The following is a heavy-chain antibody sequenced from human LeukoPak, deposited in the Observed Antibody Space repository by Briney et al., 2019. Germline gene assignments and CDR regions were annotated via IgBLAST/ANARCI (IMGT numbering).Heavy chain of an antibody. CDR2: ISYSGST. V-gene: IGHV4-61*05. J-gene: IGHJ4*02. CDR1: GGSISSSFNY. Sequence: SETLSLTCTVSGGSISSSFNYWAWIRQPPGKGLEWIGYISYSGSTNYNPSLKSRVTISLDTSKNQFSLKLSSVTAADTALYYCARTNGGNYYAIDYWGQGTLVTVSS. CDR3: ARTNGGNYYAIDY. D-gene: IGHD1-26*01.